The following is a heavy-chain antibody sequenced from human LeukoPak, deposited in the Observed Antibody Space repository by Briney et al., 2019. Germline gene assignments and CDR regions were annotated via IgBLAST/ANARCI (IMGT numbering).Heavy chain of an antibody. J-gene: IGHJ3*02. Sequence: GGSLRLSCAASGFTFDDYAMHWVRQAPGKGLEWVSGISWNSGSIGYADSVKGRFTISRDNAKNSLYLQMNSLRAEDTALYYCAKDVVIRGARPDAFDIWGQGTMVTVSS. CDR1: GFTFDDYA. CDR3: AKDVVIRGARPDAFDI. CDR2: ISWNSGSI. D-gene: IGHD3-10*01. V-gene: IGHV3-9*01.